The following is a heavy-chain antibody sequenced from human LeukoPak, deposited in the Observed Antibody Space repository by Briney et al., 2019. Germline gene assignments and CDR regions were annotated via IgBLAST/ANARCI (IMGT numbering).Heavy chain of an antibody. V-gene: IGHV4-31*03. CDR3: ARGITMVRGVTLPYFDY. J-gene: IGHJ4*02. Sequence: SQTLSLTCTVSGGSISSGDYYWSWIRQHPGKGLEWIGYIYYSGSTYYNPSLKSRVTISVDTSKNQFSLKLSSVTAADTAVYYCARGITMVRGVTLPYFDYWGQGTLVTVSS. CDR1: GGSISSGDYY. CDR2: IYYSGST. D-gene: IGHD3-10*01.